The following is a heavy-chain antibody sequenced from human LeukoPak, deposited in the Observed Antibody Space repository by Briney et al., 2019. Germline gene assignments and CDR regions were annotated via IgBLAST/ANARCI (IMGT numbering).Heavy chain of an antibody. Sequence: GGSLRLSCAASGFTFSSYWMNWARQAPGKGLEWVASINHSGNVNYYVDSVKGRFTISRDNAKNSLYLQMSNLRAEDTAVYFCARGGGLDVWGQGATVTVSS. D-gene: IGHD3-16*01. CDR2: INHSGNVN. CDR3: ARGGGLDV. V-gene: IGHV3-7*03. CDR1: GFTFSSYW. J-gene: IGHJ6*02.